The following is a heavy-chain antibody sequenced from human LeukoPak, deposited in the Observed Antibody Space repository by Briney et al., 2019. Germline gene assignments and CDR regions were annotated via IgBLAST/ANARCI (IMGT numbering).Heavy chain of an antibody. Sequence: PSETLSLTCAVSGYSISSGYYWGWIRQPPGKGVEWIGSIYHSGSTYYNPSLKSRVTISVDTSKNQFSLKLSSVTAADTAVYYCARGGTMVRGVIRDYYYYYMDVWGKGTTVTVSS. V-gene: IGHV4-38-2*01. CDR3: ARGGTMVRGVIRDYYYYYMDV. CDR1: GYSISSGYY. D-gene: IGHD3-10*01. J-gene: IGHJ6*03. CDR2: IYHSGST.